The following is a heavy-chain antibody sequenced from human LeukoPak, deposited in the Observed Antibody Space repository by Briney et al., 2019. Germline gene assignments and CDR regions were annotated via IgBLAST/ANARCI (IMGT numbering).Heavy chain of an antibody. V-gene: IGHV3-7*03. Sequence: GGSLRLSCAASGFTFSSYWMSWVRQAPGKGLEWVANIKQDGSEKYYVDSVKGRFTISRDNAKNSLYLQMNSLRAEDTAVYYCARDRAYYYGSGSYRIYYYYGMDVWGKGTTVTVSS. CDR3: ARDRAYYYGSGSYRIYYYYGMDV. D-gene: IGHD3-16*02. J-gene: IGHJ6*04. CDR2: IKQDGSEK. CDR1: GFTFSSYW.